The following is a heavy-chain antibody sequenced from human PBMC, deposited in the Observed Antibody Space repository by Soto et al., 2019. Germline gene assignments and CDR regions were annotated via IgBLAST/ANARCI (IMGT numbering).Heavy chain of an antibody. CDR3: GRVMTLTKQLLGVHYYGMDV. CDR1: GYTFTSYG. D-gene: IGHD6-19*01. V-gene: IGHV1-18*01. Sequence: QVQLVQSGAEVKKPGASVKVSCKASGYTFTSYGISWVRQAPGQGLGWMGWISAYNGNTNYVQKLQGRVTMTTDTSTSTAYTELRSLRCDDTAVYYSGRVMTLTKQLLGVHYYGMDVWGQGTTVTVTS. J-gene: IGHJ6*02. CDR2: ISAYNGNT.